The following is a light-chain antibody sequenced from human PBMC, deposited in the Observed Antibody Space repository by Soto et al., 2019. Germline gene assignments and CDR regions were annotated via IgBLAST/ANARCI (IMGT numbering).Light chain of an antibody. CDR1: SSDVGGYNY. Sequence: QSALTQPASVSGSPGQSITISCTGTSSDVGGYNYVSWYQQHPGKAPKLMIYEVSNRPSGVSNRFSGSKSGNTASLTISGLQAEDEDAYYCSSYTSSSTYVFGTGTKVT. J-gene: IGLJ1*01. CDR3: SSYTSSSTYV. V-gene: IGLV2-14*01. CDR2: EVS.